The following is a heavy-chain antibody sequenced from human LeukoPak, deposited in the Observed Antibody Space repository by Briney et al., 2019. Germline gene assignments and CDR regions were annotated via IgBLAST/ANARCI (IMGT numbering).Heavy chain of an antibody. CDR1: GFTFSSYS. Sequence: PGGSLRLSCAASGFTFSSYSMNWVRQAPGKGLEWVSSISSSSSYIYYADSVKGRFTISRDNAKNSLYLQMNSLRAEDTAVYYCARDLWDYDSPLGTFDIWGQGTMVTVSS. J-gene: IGHJ3*02. V-gene: IGHV3-21*01. D-gene: IGHD3-3*01. CDR3: ARDLWDYDSPLGTFDI. CDR2: ISSSSSYI.